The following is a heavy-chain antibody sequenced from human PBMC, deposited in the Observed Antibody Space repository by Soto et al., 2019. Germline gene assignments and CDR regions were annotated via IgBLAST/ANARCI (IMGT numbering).Heavy chain of an antibody. Sequence: PSETLSLTCAVYGGSFSGYYWSWIRQPPGKGLEWIGEINHSGSTNYNPSLKSRVTISVDTSKNQFSLKLSSVTAADTAVYYCAREKRTLYSSGWHPYYFDYWGQGTLVTVPQ. CDR1: GGSFSGYY. CDR2: INHSGST. CDR3: AREKRTLYSSGWHPYYFDY. D-gene: IGHD6-19*01. J-gene: IGHJ4*02. V-gene: IGHV4-34*01.